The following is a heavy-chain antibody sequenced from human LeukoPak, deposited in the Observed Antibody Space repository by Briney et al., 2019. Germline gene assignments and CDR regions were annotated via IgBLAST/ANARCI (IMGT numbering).Heavy chain of an antibody. J-gene: IGHJ5*02. Sequence: SETLSLTCTVSGGSISSSTDYWGWIRQAPGKGLEWIGSIYYSGSTYYNPSLKSRVTISVDTSKNQFSLKLSSVTAADTAVYYCARDVQGAYCSSTSCYNWFDPWGQGTLVTVSS. CDR1: GGSISSSTDY. CDR2: IYYSGST. V-gene: IGHV4-39*07. D-gene: IGHD2-2*01. CDR3: ARDVQGAYCSSTSCYNWFDP.